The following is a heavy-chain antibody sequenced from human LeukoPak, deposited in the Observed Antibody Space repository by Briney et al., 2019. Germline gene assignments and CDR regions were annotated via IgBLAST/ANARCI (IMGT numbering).Heavy chain of an antibody. CDR3: ARRNXNYENWXDP. J-gene: IGHJ5*02. D-gene: IGHD1-7*01. CDR1: GGSISTSSYY. V-gene: IGHV4-39*01. CDR2: INYSGST. Sequence: PSETLSLTSTVSGGSISTSSYYSGWIRQPPGKGLEWIGSINYSGSTFYNPSLKSRVTISVDTSKNQFSLRLSSMTAADTAGYYCARRNXNYENWXDPWGQGTLVTVSS.